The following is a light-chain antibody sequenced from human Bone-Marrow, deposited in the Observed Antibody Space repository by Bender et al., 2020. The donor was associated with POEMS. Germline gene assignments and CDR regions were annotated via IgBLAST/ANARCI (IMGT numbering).Light chain of an antibody. CDR2: DDS. CDR3: QSADSSLTWV. Sequence: FELTQPPSVSVSPGQTARITCSVDVLLRQYGYWYQQKSGQAPVLVMYDDSKRPSGIPERFSGYTSGTTVTLTITGVQAEDEADYYCQSADSSLTWVFGGGTKLTVL. CDR1: VLLRQY. J-gene: IGLJ3*02. V-gene: IGLV3-25*03.